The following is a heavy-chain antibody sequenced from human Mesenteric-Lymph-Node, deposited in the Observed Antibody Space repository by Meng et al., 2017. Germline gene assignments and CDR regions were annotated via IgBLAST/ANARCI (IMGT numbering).Heavy chain of an antibody. Sequence: SVKVSCKASGGTFSSYAISWVRQAPGQGLEWMGGIIPIFGTANYAQKFQGRVTITTDESTSTAYMELRSLRSDDTAVYYCARSTVRDIQLWYYYGMDVWGQGTTVTVSS. CDR3: ARSTVRDIQLWYYYGMDV. CDR1: GGTFSSYA. CDR2: IIPIFGTA. V-gene: IGHV1-69*05. J-gene: IGHJ6*02. D-gene: IGHD5-18*01.